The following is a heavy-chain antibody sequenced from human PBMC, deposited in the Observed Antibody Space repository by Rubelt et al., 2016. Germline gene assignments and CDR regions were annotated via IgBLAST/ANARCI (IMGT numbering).Heavy chain of an antibody. CDR2: ISAYNGNT. V-gene: IGHV1-18*01. CDR1: GYTFTSYG. J-gene: IGHJ2*01. Sequence: QVQLVQSGAEVKKPGASVKVSCKASGYTFTSYGISWVRQAPGQGLEWMGWISAYNGNTNYAQKLQGRVTRTTDTSTSTAYMELRSRRSDDPAVYYCARDRIRIAARQGWYFDLWGRGTLVTVSS. D-gene: IGHD6-6*01. CDR3: ARDRIRIAARQGWYFDL.